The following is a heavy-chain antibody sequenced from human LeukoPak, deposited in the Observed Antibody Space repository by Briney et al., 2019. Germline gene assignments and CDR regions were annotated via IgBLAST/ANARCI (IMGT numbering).Heavy chain of an antibody. CDR3: AKALIPRDTAMVKGY. CDR1: GFTFSSYG. V-gene: IGHV3-33*06. J-gene: IGHJ4*02. Sequence: GRSLRVSCAASGFTFSSYGMHWVRQAPGKGLEWVAVIWYDGSSKYYADSVKGRFTISRDNSRSTLYLQMNSLRAEDTAVYYCAKALIPRDTAMVKGYWGQGTLVTVSS. CDR2: IWYDGSSK. D-gene: IGHD5-18*01.